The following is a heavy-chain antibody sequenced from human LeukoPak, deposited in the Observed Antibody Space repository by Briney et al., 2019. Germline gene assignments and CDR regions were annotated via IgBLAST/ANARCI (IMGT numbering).Heavy chain of an antibody. D-gene: IGHD3-22*01. CDR2: INHSGST. Sequence: SETLSLTCAVYGGSFSGYYWSWIRQPPGKGLEWIGEINHSGSTNYNPSLKSRVTISVDTSKNQFSLKLSSVAAADTAVYYCARVARNSSGYYPVDYWGQGTLVTVSS. V-gene: IGHV4-34*01. CDR1: GGSFSGYY. CDR3: ARVARNSSGYYPVDY. J-gene: IGHJ4*02.